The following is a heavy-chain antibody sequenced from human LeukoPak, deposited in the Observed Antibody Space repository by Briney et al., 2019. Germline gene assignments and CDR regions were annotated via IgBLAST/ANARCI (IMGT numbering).Heavy chain of an antibody. J-gene: IGHJ6*02. CDR1: GFTFSSYG. CDR3: ATESLWIQLRKHYYYYGMDV. Sequence: GGSLRPSCAASGFTFSSYGMHWVRQAPGKGLEWVAVISYDGSNKYYADSVKGRFTISRDNSKNTLYLQMNSLRSEDTAVYYCATESLWIQLRKHYYYYGMDVWGQGTTVTVSS. V-gene: IGHV3-30*03. D-gene: IGHD5-18*01. CDR2: ISYDGSNK.